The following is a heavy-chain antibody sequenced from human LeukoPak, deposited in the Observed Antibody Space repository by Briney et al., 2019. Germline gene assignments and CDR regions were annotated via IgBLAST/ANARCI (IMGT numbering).Heavy chain of an antibody. CDR2: VLYGGST. Sequence: PSETLSLTCTVSGGSISSSSYSWGWFRQSPRKGLEWIGSVLYGGSTYYNPSLKSRVTISADTSKNRVSLKLGSVTAADTAVYHCAKYQLPTYYGLDVWGQGTTVTVSS. CDR1: GGSISSSSYS. V-gene: IGHV4-39*01. D-gene: IGHD2-2*01. J-gene: IGHJ6*02. CDR3: AKYQLPTYYGLDV.